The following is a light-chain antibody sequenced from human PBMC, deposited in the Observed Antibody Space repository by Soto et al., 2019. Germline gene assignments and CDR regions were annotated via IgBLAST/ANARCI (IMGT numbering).Light chain of an antibody. CDR2: EVS. CDR1: SSDVGGYNF. CDR3: SSYTSRGTLV. Sequence: QSVLTQPASVSGSPGQSITISCTGTSSDVGGYNFVSWYQQHPGKAPKLMIYEVSNRPSWVSNRFSGSKSGNTASLTISGLQAEDEAHYYCSSYTSRGTLVFGTGTKVTVL. V-gene: IGLV2-14*01. J-gene: IGLJ1*01.